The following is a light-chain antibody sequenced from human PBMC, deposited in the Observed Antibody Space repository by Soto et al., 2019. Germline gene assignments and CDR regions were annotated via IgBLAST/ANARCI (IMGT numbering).Light chain of an antibody. CDR3: QQYNNLPRVWT. V-gene: IGKV3-15*01. Sequence: EIVMTQSPATLSVSPGERATLSCRASQSVSSNLAWYQQKPGQAPRLLIYGASTRATGIPARFSGSGSGTEFTLTISSLQSEDFAVYYCQQYNNLPRVWTFGQGTKVEIK. CDR2: GAS. CDR1: QSVSSN. J-gene: IGKJ1*01.